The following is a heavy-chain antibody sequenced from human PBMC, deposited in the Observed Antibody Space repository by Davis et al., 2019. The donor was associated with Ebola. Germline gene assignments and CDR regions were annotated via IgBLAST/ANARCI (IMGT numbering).Heavy chain of an antibody. D-gene: IGHD6-13*01. CDR2: FSSNGGST. CDR1: GFTFSSYA. Sequence: GESLKISCAASGFTFSSYAMHWVRQAPGKGLEYVSAFSSNGGSTYYANSVKGRFTISRDNSKNTLYLQMGSLRAEDMAVYYCARGVAAAYFDYWGQGTLVTVSS. V-gene: IGHV3-64*01. CDR3: ARGVAAAYFDY. J-gene: IGHJ4*02.